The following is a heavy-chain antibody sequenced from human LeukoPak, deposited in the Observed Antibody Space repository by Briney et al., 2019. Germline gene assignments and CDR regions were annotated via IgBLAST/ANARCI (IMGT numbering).Heavy chain of an antibody. CDR3: AKYYYDSSGYGSDRTFDI. CDR2: ISYDGSNK. CDR1: GFTFSSYG. Sequence: GGSLRLSCAASGFTFSSYGMHWVRQAPGKGLEWVAVISYDGSNKYYADSVKGRFTISRDNSKNTLYLQMNSLRAEDTAVYYCAKYYYDSSGYGSDRTFDIWGQGTMVTVSS. D-gene: IGHD3-22*01. J-gene: IGHJ3*02. V-gene: IGHV3-30*18.